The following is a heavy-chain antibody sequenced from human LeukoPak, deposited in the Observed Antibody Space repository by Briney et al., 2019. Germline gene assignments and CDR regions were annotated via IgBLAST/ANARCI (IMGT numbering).Heavy chain of an antibody. V-gene: IGHV4-39*01. D-gene: IGHD3-10*01. CDR2: IYYSGST. CDR3: ARKSSGGSGSYYYYYMDV. Sequence: SETLSLTCTVSGGSISSSSYYWGWIRQPPGTGLEWIGSIYYSGSTYYNPSLKSRVTISVDTSKNQFSLKLSSVTAADTAVYYCARKSSGGSGSYYYYYMDVWGKGTTVTISS. J-gene: IGHJ6*03. CDR1: GGSISSSSYY.